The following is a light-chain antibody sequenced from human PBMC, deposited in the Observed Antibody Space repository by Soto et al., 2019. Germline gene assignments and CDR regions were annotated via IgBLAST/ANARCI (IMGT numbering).Light chain of an antibody. CDR2: AAS. CDR1: QGISSY. CDR3: QQSYTTPRLS. J-gene: IGKJ4*01. V-gene: IGKV1-39*01. Sequence: IRMTQSPSSLSASPGDRVTITCRASQGISSYLAWYQKKPGEVPKLLIYAASRLESGVPSRFSDSGSGTDFALTINSLQPEDFATYYCQQSYTTPRLSFGGGTKVDIK.